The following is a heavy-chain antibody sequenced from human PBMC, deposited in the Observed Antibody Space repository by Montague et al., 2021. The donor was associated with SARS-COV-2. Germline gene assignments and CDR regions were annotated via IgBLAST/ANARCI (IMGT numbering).Heavy chain of an antibody. D-gene: IGHD3-9*01. CDR2: IYYSGST. Sequence: SETLSLTCTVSGGSINNYYWSWIRQPPGRGLAWIGYIYYSGSTEYSPSLKSRVTMSIDTSKNQFSLRLNSVTAADTAVYFCARTTYFDLASIYYYAMDVWGQGTTVTVS. V-gene: IGHV4-59*08. CDR3: ARTTYFDLASIYYYAMDV. CDR1: GGSINNYY. J-gene: IGHJ6*02.